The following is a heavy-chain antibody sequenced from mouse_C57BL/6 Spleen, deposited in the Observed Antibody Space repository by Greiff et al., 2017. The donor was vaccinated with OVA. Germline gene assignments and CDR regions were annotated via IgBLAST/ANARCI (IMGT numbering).Heavy chain of an antibody. CDR2: ISSGGSYT. Sequence: EVKLMESGGDLVKPGGSLKLSCAASGFTFSSYGMSWVRQTPDKRLEWVATISSGGSYTYYPDSVKGRFTISRDNAKNTLYLQMSSLKSEDTAMYYCARGLKYFDVWGTGTTVTVSS. J-gene: IGHJ1*03. CDR3: ARGLKYFDV. CDR1: GFTFSSYG. V-gene: IGHV5-6*01.